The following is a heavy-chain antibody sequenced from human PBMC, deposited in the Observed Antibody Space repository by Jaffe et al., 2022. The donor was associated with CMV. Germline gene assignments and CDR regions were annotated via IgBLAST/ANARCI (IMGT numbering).Heavy chain of an antibody. J-gene: IGHJ4*02. Sequence: EVQLLESGGGLVQPGGSLRLSCAASGFTFSDYTMSWVRQAPGKGLEWVSAIRGSSSSTSYADSVKGRFTISRDNSRSTLYLQMSSLRVEDTAIYYCAPVGGWGTGWPVTLAYWGQGTLVTVSS. CDR1: GFTFSDYT. CDR3: APVGGWGTGWPVTLAY. V-gene: IGHV3-23*01. CDR2: IRGSSSST. D-gene: IGHD6-19*01.